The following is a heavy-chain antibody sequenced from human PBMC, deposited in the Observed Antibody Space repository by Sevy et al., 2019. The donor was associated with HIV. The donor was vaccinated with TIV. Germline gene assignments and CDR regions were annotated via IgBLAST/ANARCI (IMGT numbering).Heavy chain of an antibody. CDR1: GFTFSSYA. V-gene: IGHV3-23*01. CDR3: HGDYDSSQLASYFYYGMDV. D-gene: IGHD3-22*01. J-gene: IGHJ6*02. CDR2: IRGSRGST. Sequence: GGSLRLSCAASGFTFSSYAMNRVRQAPWKGLEWVSTIRGSRGSTYYADSVKGRFTISRDNSKNTLYLQMNSLRVEDTAVYYCHGDYDSSQLASYFYYGMDVWGQGTTVTVSS.